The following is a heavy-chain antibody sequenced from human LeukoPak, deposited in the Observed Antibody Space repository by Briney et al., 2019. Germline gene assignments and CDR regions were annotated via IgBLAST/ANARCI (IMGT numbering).Heavy chain of an antibody. V-gene: IGHV3-23*01. Sequence: GGSLRLSCAASGFTFSSYAMSWVRQAPGKELEWVSAISGSGGSTYYADSVKGRFTISRDNSKNTLYLQMNSLRAEDTAVYYCAKAPQGLRFLEWSNYFDYWGQGNLVTVSS. D-gene: IGHD3-3*01. CDR2: ISGSGGST. CDR3: AKAPQGLRFLEWSNYFDY. CDR1: GFTFSSYA. J-gene: IGHJ4*02.